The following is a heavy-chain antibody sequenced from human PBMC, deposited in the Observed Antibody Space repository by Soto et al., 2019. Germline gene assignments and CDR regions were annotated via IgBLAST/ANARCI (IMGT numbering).Heavy chain of an antibody. D-gene: IGHD2-15*01. V-gene: IGHV3-74*01. CDR2: INSDGSST. Sequence: GGSLRLSCAASGFTFSSYWMHWVRQAPGKGLVWVSRINSDGSSTSYADSVKGRFTISRDNAKNTLYLQMNSLRAEDRAVYYCARVPRRYCSGGSCSFDYWGQGTLVTVSP. CDR3: ARVPRRYCSGGSCSFDY. J-gene: IGHJ4*02. CDR1: GFTFSSYW.